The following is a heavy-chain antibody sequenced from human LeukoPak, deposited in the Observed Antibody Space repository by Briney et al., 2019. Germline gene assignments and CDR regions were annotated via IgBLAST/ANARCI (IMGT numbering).Heavy chain of an antibody. CDR2: ISSSSSYI. V-gene: IGHV3-21*01. CDR3: ARFPSYGDSGRWSDP. J-gene: IGHJ5*02. CDR1: GFAFSSYS. D-gene: IGHD4-17*01. Sequence: GGSLRLSCAASGFAFSSYSMNWVRQAPGKGLEWVSSISSSSSYIYYADSVKGRSTISRDNAKNSLYLQMNSLRAEDTAVYYCARFPSYGDSGRWSDPWGQGTLVTVSS.